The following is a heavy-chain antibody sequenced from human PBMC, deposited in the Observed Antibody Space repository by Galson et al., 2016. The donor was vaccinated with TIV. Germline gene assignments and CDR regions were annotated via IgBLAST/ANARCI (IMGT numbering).Heavy chain of an antibody. V-gene: IGHV2-70*11. J-gene: IGHJ4*02. CDR1: GFSLSTSGMS. CDR3: ARGTPGAAGGLGC. D-gene: IGHD6-13*01. Sequence: PALVKPTQTLTVTCTFSGFSLSTSGMSVTWIRQPPGKALEWLARIDWDDDKYYSTSLKTRLTISKDTSKNQVVLTMTNMDPVDTATYYCARGTPGAAGGLGCWGQGTLVTVSS. CDR2: IDWDDDK.